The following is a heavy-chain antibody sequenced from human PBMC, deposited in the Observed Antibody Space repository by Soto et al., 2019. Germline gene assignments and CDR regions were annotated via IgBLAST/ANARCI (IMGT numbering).Heavy chain of an antibody. CDR3: ARYAPPTYYYDSSGYCNVGEYFQH. D-gene: IGHD3-22*01. J-gene: IGHJ1*01. V-gene: IGHV5-10-1*01. CDR2: IDPSDSYT. CDR1: GYSFTSYW. Sequence: PGESLKISCKGSGYSFTSYWISWVRQMPGKGLEWMGRIDPSDSYTNYSPSFQGHVTISADKSISTAYLQWSSLKASDTAMYYCARYAPPTYYYDSSGYCNVGEYFQHWGQGTLVTIAS.